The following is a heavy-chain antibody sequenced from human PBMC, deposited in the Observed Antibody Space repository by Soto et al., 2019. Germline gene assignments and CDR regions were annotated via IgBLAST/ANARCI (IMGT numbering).Heavy chain of an antibody. J-gene: IGHJ3*02. CDR3: ANRITYYDDSTPDDAFDI. V-gene: IGHV3-23*01. CDR2: ISGSGGST. D-gene: IGHD3-22*01. CDR1: GFAFSSYA. Sequence: GGSLRLSCAASGFAFSSYAMSWVRQAPGKGLEWVSAISGSGGSTYYADSVKGRFTISRDNSKNTLYLQMNSLRAEDTAVYYCANRITYYDDSTPDDAFDIWGQGTMVTVSS.